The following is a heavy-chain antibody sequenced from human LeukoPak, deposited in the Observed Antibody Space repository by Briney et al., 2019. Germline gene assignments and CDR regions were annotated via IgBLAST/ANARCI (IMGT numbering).Heavy chain of an antibody. D-gene: IGHD3-10*01. V-gene: IGHV3-30-3*01. CDR2: MSCDGTTK. J-gene: IGHJ4*02. CDR1: GFTFSSYA. CDR3: ARDLRCASGSYKGYFDY. Sequence: PEGSLRLSCAASGFTFSSYALHWVRQAPGKGLEWVAVMSCDGTTKYYADSVKGRFTIPRDNSKNTLYLQMNSLRVEDTAVYYCARDLRCASGSYKGYFDYWGQGTLVTVSS.